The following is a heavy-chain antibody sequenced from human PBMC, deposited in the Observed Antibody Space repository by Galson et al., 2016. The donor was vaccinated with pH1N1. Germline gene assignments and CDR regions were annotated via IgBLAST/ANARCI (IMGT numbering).Heavy chain of an antibody. CDR2: IWFDGTER. V-gene: IGHV3-33*01. CDR3: ARGAIRISGMEIEHRGYFDA. D-gene: IGHD1-1*01. CDR1: GFNFGHHG. Sequence: SLRLSCAASGFNFGHHGMHWVRQAPGEGLEWVAVIWFDGTERYYANAVAGRFTISRDNSDKTVHLQMNSLRVEDTAIYFCARGAIRISGMEIEHRGYFDAWGRGTLVTVSS. J-gene: IGHJ4*02.